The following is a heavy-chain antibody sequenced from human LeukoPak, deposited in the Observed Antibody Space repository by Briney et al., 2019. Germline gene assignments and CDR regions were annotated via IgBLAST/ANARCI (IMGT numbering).Heavy chain of an antibody. Sequence: GASVKVSCKASGYTFTSYYMHWVRQAPGQGLEWMGIINPSGGSTSYAQKFQGRVTTTRDTSTSTVYMELSSLRSEDTAVYYYARDRKSFIAAAATDWFDPWGQGTLVTVSS. J-gene: IGHJ5*02. CDR2: INPSGGST. D-gene: IGHD6-13*01. CDR1: GYTFTSYY. V-gene: IGHV1-46*01. CDR3: ARDRKSFIAAAATDWFDP.